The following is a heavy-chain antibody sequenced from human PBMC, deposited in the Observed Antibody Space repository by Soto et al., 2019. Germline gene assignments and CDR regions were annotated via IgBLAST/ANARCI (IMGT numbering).Heavy chain of an antibody. D-gene: IGHD3-22*01. CDR1: GFTFSSYA. J-gene: IGHJ4*02. CDR2: ISGSGGST. Sequence: GGSLRLSCSASGFTFSSYAMSGVRQAPGKGLEWVSAISGSGGSTYYADSVKGRFTISRDNSKNTLYLQMNSLRAEDTAVYYCAKDTDSSGYTNPYFDYWGQGTLVTVSS. V-gene: IGHV3-23*01. CDR3: AKDTDSSGYTNPYFDY.